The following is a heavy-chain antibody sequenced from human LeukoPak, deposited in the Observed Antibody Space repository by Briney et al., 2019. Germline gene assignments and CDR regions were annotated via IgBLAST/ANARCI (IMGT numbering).Heavy chain of an antibody. CDR3: AKDNIVVVPAAGGFDY. CDR2: ISGSGGST. D-gene: IGHD2-2*01. J-gene: IGHJ4*02. CDR1: GFTFSSYA. Sequence: PGGSLRLSCAGSGFTFSSYAMSWVRQAPGKGLEWVSAISGSGGSTYYADSVKGRFTISRDNSQNTLYLQMNSLRAEDTAVYYCAKDNIVVVPAAGGFDYWGQGTLVTVSS. V-gene: IGHV3-23*01.